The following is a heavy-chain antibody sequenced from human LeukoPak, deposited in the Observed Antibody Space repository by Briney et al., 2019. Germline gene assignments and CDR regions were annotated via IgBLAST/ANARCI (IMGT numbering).Heavy chain of an antibody. J-gene: IGHJ4*02. D-gene: IGHD6-19*01. CDR2: VYYSGST. Sequence: PSETLSLTCTVSGGSVSSGGYYWGWIRQPPGKGLEWIGSVYYSGSTYYNPSLRSRVTISVDTSKNQFSLKLSSVTAADTAVYYCARPLSSSGWYYFDYWGQGNLVTVSS. V-gene: IGHV4-39*01. CDR3: ARPLSSSGWYYFDY. CDR1: GGSVSSGGYY.